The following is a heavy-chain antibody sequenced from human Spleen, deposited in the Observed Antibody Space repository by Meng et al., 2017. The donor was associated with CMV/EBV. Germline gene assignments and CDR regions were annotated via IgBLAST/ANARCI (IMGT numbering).Heavy chain of an antibody. CDR2: INPRSGST. Sequence: ASVKVSCKASGYTFTGYYMHWVRQAPGQGLEWMGIINPRSGSTSPAQKLQGRITMSRDTSTNTVYMELSSLRSEDTAVYYCARSRDYHSYGMDVWGQGTTVTVSS. CDR1: GYTFTGYY. J-gene: IGHJ6*02. CDR3: ARSRDYHSYGMDV. V-gene: IGHV1-46*04.